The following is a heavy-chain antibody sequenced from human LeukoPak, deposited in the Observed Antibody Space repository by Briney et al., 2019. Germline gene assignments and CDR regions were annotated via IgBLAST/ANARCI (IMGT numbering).Heavy chain of an antibody. Sequence: PSETLTLTCTVSGGSFSSYYWRWIRQPAGKGLEWTGSIYYSGSTYYNPSLKSRVTISVDTSKNQFSLKLSSGTAADTAVYYCARRPVGSSVAGYFDYWGQGTLVTVSS. CDR1: GGSFSSYY. CDR2: IYYSGST. CDR3: ARRPVGSSVAGYFDY. D-gene: IGHD6-19*01. V-gene: IGHV4-59*05. J-gene: IGHJ4*02.